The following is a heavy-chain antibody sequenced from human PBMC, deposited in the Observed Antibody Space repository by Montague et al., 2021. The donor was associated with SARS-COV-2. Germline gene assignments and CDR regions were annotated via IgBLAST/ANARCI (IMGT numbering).Heavy chain of an antibody. D-gene: IGHD6-19*01. CDR3: ARDIAVAGLFDY. CDR2: ISISGST. Sequence: TLSLTCTVSGGSISSGSYYWSRIRQSAGKGLEWIGRISISGSTNYNPSLKSRVTISVDTPKNQFSLKLSFVTAADTAVYYCARDIAVAGLFDYWGQGTLVAVSS. V-gene: IGHV4-61*02. J-gene: IGHJ4*02. CDR1: GGSISSGSYY.